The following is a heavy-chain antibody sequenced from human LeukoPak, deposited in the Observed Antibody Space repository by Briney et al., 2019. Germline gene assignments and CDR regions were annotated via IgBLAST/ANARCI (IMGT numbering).Heavy chain of an antibody. J-gene: IGHJ3*02. V-gene: IGHV3-21*01. CDR3: ARDAEMAAFDI. CDR2: ISSSSSYI. CDR1: GFTLSSYS. D-gene: IGHD5-24*01. Sequence: GSLRLSCAASGFTLSSYSMNWVRQAPVKGLEWVSSISSSSSYIYYADSVKGRFTISRDNAKNSLYLQMNSLRAEDTAVYYCARDAEMAAFDIWGQGTMVTVSS.